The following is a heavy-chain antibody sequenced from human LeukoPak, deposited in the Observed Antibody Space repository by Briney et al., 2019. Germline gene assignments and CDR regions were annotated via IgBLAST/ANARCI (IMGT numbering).Heavy chain of an antibody. CDR1: GFTFDRHI. J-gene: IGHJ6*02. Sequence: RPGGSLRLFCAASGFTFDRHIMHWVRQPPGKGPEWVSLIGWDGTNIDYEDSVKGRFTISRDKIKNFVYLQMHSMRTEDTVLYYCTKDMEWGMDVWGQGTTVIVSS. CDR3: TKDMEWGMDV. CDR2: IGWDGTNI. D-gene: IGHD3-3*01. V-gene: IGHV3-43*01.